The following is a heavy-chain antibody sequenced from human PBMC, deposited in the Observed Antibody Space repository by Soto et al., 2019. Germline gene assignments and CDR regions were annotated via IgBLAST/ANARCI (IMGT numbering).Heavy chain of an antibody. CDR1: GFTFSSYW. CDR3: ARDHVLWPRDYYYGMDV. Sequence: GGSLRLSCAASGFTFSSYWMHWVRQAPGKGLVWVSRINSDGSSTSYADSVKGRFTISRDNAKNTLYLQINSLRGEDTAVYYCARDHVLWPRDYYYGMDVWGQGTTVTVSS. V-gene: IGHV3-74*01. J-gene: IGHJ6*02. CDR2: INSDGSST. D-gene: IGHD3-10*01.